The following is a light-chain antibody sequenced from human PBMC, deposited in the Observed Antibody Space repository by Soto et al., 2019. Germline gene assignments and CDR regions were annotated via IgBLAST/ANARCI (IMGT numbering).Light chain of an antibody. CDR2: WAS. V-gene: IGKV4-1*01. Sequence: DFVMTQSPDSLAVSLGERATINCKSSQSVLYSSNNKNYLAWYQQKPGQPPKLLIYWASTRESGVPDRFSGSGSGTDFTLTISSLQAEDVAVYYCQQYYSTPWKFGQGTKVDIK. J-gene: IGKJ1*01. CDR1: QSVLYSSNNKNY. CDR3: QQYYSTPWK.